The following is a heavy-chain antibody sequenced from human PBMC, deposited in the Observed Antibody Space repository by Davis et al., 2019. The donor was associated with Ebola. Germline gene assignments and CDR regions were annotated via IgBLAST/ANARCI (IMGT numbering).Heavy chain of an antibody. Sequence: GESLKISCAASGFTFSSYDMSWVRQAPGKGLEWVSGISSSGGSTYYADSVKGRFTVSRDNSKNTLYLQMNSLRAEDSAVYYCARLDCTSTSCYTGNFYYYYGVDVWGQGTTVTVSS. V-gene: IGHV3-23*01. D-gene: IGHD2-2*02. J-gene: IGHJ6*02. CDR2: ISSSGGST. CDR3: ARLDCTSTSCYTGNFYYYYGVDV. CDR1: GFTFSSYD.